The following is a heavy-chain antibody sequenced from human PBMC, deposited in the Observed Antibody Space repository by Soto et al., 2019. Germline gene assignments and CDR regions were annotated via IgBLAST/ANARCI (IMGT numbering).Heavy chain of an antibody. J-gene: IGHJ4*02. Sequence: ASVKVSCKASGYTFTGYYMHWVRQAPGQGLEWMGWINPNSGGTNYAQKFQGWVTMTRDTSISTAYMELSRLRSDDTAVYYCARWFGSGSYPYFDYWGQGTLVTVSS. CDR1: GYTFTGYY. CDR2: INPNSGGT. V-gene: IGHV1-2*04. D-gene: IGHD3-10*01. CDR3: ARWFGSGSYPYFDY.